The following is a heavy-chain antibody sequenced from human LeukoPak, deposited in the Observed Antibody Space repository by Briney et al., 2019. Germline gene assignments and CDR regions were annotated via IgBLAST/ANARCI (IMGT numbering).Heavy chain of an antibody. D-gene: IGHD6-13*01. V-gene: IGHV4-59*02. CDR1: GGSVSDYY. J-gene: IGHJ3*02. CDR2: IHYGGTT. Sequence: SETLSLTCTVSGGSVSDYYWSWLRQPPGEGLEWIESIHYGGTTNYNPSLKRRVTMSVDTSKNQFSLNLSSVTAADTAVYYCASSSSWGLDAFDIWGQGTMITVSS. CDR3: ASSSSWGLDAFDI.